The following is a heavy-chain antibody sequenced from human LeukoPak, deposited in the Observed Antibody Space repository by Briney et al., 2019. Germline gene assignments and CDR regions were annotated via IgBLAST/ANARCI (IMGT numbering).Heavy chain of an antibody. D-gene: IGHD3-3*01. CDR2: IYYSGST. CDR3: ARVPPLGYYDHWYAFDI. J-gene: IGHJ3*02. CDR1: GGSISSYY. V-gene: IGHV4-59*01. Sequence: KPSETLSLTCTVSGGSISSYYWSWIRQPPGKGLEWIGYIYYSGSTNYNPSLKSRVTISVDTSKNQFSLKLSSVTAADTAVYYCARVPPLGYYDHWYAFDIWGQGTMVTVSS.